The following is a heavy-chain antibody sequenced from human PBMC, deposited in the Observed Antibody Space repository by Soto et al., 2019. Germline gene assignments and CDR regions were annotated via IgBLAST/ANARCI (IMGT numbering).Heavy chain of an antibody. CDR3: ARDGGDCSSTSCYGGGDFDY. CDR1: GFTFSSYG. CDR2: IWYDGSNK. D-gene: IGHD2-2*01. Sequence: QVQLVESGGGVVQPGRSLRLSCAASGFTFSSYGMHWVRQAPGKGLEWVAVIWYDGSNKYYADSVKGRFTISRDNSKNTLYLQMNSLRAEDTAVYYCARDGGDCSSTSCYGGGDFDYWGQGTLVTVSS. V-gene: IGHV3-33*01. J-gene: IGHJ4*02.